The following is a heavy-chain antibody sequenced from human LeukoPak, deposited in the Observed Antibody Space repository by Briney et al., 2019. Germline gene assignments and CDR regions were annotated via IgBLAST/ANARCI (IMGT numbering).Heavy chain of an antibody. Sequence: GGSLRLSCAASGFTFRPYSMNWVRQAPGKGLEWVSSISSTSTYIYYADSMKGRFIISRDNARNSLYLEMNSLRAEDTAAYYCARIIGISGTYPTDYWGQGTLVTVSS. CDR2: ISSTSTYI. V-gene: IGHV3-21*06. J-gene: IGHJ4*02. CDR1: GFTFRPYS. D-gene: IGHD1-26*01. CDR3: ARIIGISGTYPTDY.